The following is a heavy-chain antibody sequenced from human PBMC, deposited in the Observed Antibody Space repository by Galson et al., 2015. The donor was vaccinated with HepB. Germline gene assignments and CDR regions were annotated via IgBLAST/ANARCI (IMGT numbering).Heavy chain of an antibody. CDR2: INGAGSST. D-gene: IGHD6-19*01. CDR3: ARDAAVAVVGSFDL. Sequence: SLRLSCAASTFIFSTYSMNWVRQAPAKGLVWVSRINGAGSSTSYADSVKGRFTISRDNAKNSLYLQMNSLRAEDAAVYYCARDAAVAVVGSFDLWGQGTVVSVSS. V-gene: IGHV3-74*01. J-gene: IGHJ3*01. CDR1: TFIFSTYS.